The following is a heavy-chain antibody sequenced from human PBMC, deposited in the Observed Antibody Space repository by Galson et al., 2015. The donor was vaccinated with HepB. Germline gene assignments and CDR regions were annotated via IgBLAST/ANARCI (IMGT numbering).Heavy chain of an antibody. CDR2: ISNSNSYI. D-gene: IGHD3-3*01. V-gene: IGHV3-21*01. J-gene: IGHJ4*02. CDR3: ATAGYDFCLDY. Sequence: SLRLSCAASGFTFSTYNMNWVRQAPGKGLEWVSSISNSNSYIYYADSVKGRFTISRDNAKNSLYLQMNSLRAEDTAVYYCATAGYDFCLDYWGQGTLVTVSS. CDR1: GFTFSTYN.